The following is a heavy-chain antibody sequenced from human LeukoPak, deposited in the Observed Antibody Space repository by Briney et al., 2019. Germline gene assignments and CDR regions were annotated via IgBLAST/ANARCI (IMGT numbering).Heavy chain of an antibody. CDR3: AKADDYNHYFDY. D-gene: IGHD5-24*01. CDR1: GFTFDNYA. Sequence: GGSLRLSCAVSGFTFDNYAMHWVRQAPGKGLEWVSGISWNSGTIGYADSVKGRFTISRDNAKNSLYLQMNSLRAEDTAFYYCAKADDYNHYFDYWGQGTLVTVSS. V-gene: IGHV3-9*01. CDR2: ISWNSGTI. J-gene: IGHJ4*02.